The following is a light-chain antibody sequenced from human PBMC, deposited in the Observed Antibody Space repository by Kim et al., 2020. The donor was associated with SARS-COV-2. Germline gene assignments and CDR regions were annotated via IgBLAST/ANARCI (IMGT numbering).Light chain of an antibody. V-gene: IGLV2-14*03. CDR2: AVS. CDR3: SSYTRSSTNYV. Sequence: SSTLPCNGTASDFVSYNYVSWSQQHPGKAPKLMIYAVSNRPSGVSNRFSGSKSGNTASLTISGLQAEDEGDYYCSSYTRSSTNYVFGTGTKVTVL. CDR1: ASDFVSYNY. J-gene: IGLJ1*01.